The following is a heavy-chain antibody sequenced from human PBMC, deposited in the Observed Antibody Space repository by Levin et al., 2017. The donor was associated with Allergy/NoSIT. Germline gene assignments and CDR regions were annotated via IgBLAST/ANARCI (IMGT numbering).Heavy chain of an antibody. D-gene: IGHD3-3*01. CDR1: GFTFSSYG. Sequence: TGGSLRLSCAASGFTFSSYGMHWVRQAPGKGLEWVAVISYDGSNKYYADSVKGRFTISRDNSKNTLYLQMNSLRAEDTAVYYCAKRGIFGVSDYWGQGTLVTVSS. V-gene: IGHV3-30*18. CDR2: ISYDGSNK. J-gene: IGHJ4*02. CDR3: AKRGIFGVSDY.